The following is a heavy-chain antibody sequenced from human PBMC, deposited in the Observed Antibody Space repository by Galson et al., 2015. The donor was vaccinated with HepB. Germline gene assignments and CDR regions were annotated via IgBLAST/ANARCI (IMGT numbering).Heavy chain of an antibody. V-gene: IGHV3-74*01. CDR2: INSDGTYI. Sequence: SLRLSCAASGFTFSNYWMHGVRQAPGKGLVWVSRINSDGTYITYAASVKGRFTISRDNAKNTLYLQMNSPRAEDTALYYCARTRGAAAGIFDYWGQGSLVTVSS. D-gene: IGHD6-13*01. CDR3: ARTRGAAAGIFDY. J-gene: IGHJ4*02. CDR1: GFTFSNYW.